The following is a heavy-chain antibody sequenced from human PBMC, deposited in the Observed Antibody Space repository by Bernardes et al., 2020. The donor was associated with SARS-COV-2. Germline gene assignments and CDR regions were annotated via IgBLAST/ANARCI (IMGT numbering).Heavy chain of an antibody. CDR3: ARWQWELPHLDH. D-gene: IGHD1-26*01. CDR1: GYPFTTYG. CDR2: ISADNGNI. V-gene: IGHV1-18*01. Sequence: ASVKVSCKASGYPFTTYGITWVRQAPGQGLEWMGWISADNGNINYAQRLQGRVTMTTDTTTSTAYMELRSLTSDDTAVYYCARWQWELPHLDHWGQGTLVTVSS. J-gene: IGHJ4*02.